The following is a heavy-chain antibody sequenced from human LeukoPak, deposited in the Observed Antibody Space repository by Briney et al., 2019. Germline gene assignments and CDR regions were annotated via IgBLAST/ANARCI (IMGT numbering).Heavy chain of an antibody. J-gene: IGHJ4*02. CDR3: ARYYGDSYYFDY. V-gene: IGHV3-11*03. CDR2: ISTTSTYT. CDR1: GFTFSNYA. Sequence: GGSLRLSCAASGFTFSNYAMSWIRQAPGKGLEWVSYISTTSTYTNYADSVKGRFTISRDNAKNSLFLQLNSLRAEDTALYYCARYYGDSYYFDYWGQGTLVTVSS. D-gene: IGHD4-17*01.